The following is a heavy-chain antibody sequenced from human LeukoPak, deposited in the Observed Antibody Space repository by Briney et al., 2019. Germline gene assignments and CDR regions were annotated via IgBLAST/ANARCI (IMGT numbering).Heavy chain of an antibody. CDR1: GFTFSSYW. J-gene: IGHJ4*02. D-gene: IGHD3-3*01. CDR3: ASLGRLRG. CDR2: IDPDGNAI. Sequence: GGSLRLSCAASGFTFSSYWMHWVRQAPGKGLVWVSRIDPDGNAIRYADSVRGRFTISRDNAKNTLYLEMNSLGAEGTAVYYCASLGRLRGWGQGTLVTVSS. V-gene: IGHV3-74*01.